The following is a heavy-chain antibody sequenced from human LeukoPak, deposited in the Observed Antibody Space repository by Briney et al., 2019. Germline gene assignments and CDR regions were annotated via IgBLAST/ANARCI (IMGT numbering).Heavy chain of an antibody. CDR3: ARDGSLYTNVDY. V-gene: IGHV3-7*01. CDR2: AKPYGTAE. CDR1: RFTLRNYW. D-gene: IGHD2-15*01. J-gene: IGHJ4*01. Sequence: GGSLGLSRAASRFTLRNYWMGWVRQAPGKGLEGVPVAKPYGTAEYYADSVSARFTTYRDNANNFLYPQMNSLRGEDTAVYYCARDGSLYTNVDYWGQGTLVTVSS.